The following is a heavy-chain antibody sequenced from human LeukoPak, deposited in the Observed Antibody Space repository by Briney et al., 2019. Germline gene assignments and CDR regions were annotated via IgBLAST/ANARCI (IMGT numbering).Heavy chain of an antibody. J-gene: IGHJ4*02. CDR2: ISSNGGST. CDR3: ARGVTIFGVVTALNY. V-gene: IGHV3-64*01. Sequence: GGSLRLSCAASGFTFSGYAMHWVRQAPGKGLEYVSAISSNGGSTYYANSVKGRFTISRDNSKNTLYLQMGSLRAEDMAVYYCARGVTIFGVVTALNYWGQGTLVTVSS. CDR1: GFTFSGYA. D-gene: IGHD3-3*01.